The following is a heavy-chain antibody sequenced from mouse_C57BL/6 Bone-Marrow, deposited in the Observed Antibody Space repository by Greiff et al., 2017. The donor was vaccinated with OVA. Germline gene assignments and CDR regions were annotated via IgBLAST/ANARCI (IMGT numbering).Heavy chain of an antibody. CDR1: GYTFTSYW. J-gene: IGHJ3*01. D-gene: IGHD4-1*01. V-gene: IGHV1-55*01. Sequence: QVQLQQPGAELVTSGSSPNISCKASGYTFTSYWITWVKQRPGQGLEWIGDIYPGSGSTNYNEKFKSKATLTVDTSSSTAYMQLSSLTSEDSAVYYCARSWGAYWGQGTLVTVSA. CDR3: ARSWGAY. CDR2: IYPGSGST.